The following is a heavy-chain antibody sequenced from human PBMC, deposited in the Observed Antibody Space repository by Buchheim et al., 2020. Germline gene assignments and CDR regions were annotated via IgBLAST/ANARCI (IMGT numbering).Heavy chain of an antibody. V-gene: IGHV3-30*18. CDR1: GFTFSSYG. D-gene: IGHD3-3*01. CDR2: ISYDGSNK. CDR3: AKVVEYYDFWSGYYKDYYYGMDV. Sequence: QVQLVESGGGVVQPGRSLRLSCAASGFTFSSYGMHWVRQAPGKGLEWVAVISYDGSNKYYADSVKGRFTISRDNSKNTLYLQMNSLRAEDTAVYYCAKVVEYYDFWSGYYKDYYYGMDVWGQGTT. J-gene: IGHJ6*02.